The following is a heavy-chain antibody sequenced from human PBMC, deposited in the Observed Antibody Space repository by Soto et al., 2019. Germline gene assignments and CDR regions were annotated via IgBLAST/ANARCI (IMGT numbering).Heavy chain of an antibody. J-gene: IGHJ6*02. V-gene: IGHV1-18*01. CDR2: ISAYNGNT. D-gene: IGHD1-26*01. Sequence: QVQLVQSGAEVKKPGASVKVSCKASGYTFTSYGISWVRQAPGQGLEWMGWISAYNGNTNYAQKLQGRVTMTTDTSTSTAYMELRSLRSDDTAVYYRARDGIVGATYYYYYGMDVWGQGTTVTVSS. CDR1: GYTFTSYG. CDR3: ARDGIVGATYYYYYGMDV.